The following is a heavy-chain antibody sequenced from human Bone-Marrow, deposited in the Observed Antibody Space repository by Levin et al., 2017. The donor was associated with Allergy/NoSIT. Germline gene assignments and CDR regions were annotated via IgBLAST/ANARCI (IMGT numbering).Heavy chain of an antibody. CDR3: ARAGIAVAGGRPGFFDY. D-gene: IGHD6-19*01. J-gene: IGHJ4*02. Sequence: GESLKISCAASGLTFSDYSMNWVRQAPGKGLEWVSSISSSSSYIYYADSVKGRFTISRDNANNSLYLKMNSLRAEDTAGYFCARAGIAVAGGRPGFFDYWGQGTLVTVYS. CDR2: ISSSSSYI. CDR1: GLTFSDYS. V-gene: IGHV3-21*01.